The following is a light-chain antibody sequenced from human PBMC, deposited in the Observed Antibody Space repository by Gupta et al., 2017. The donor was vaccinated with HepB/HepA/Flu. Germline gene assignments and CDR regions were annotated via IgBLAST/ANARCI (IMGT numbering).Light chain of an antibody. CDR3: QQYNNWPPWT. Sequence: EIVMTQSPATLSVSPGERATLPCRASQSVSSNLAWYQQKPGQAPRLLIYGASTRATGIPARFSGSGCGTEFTLTISSLQSEDFAVYYCQQYNNWPPWTFGQGTKVEIK. J-gene: IGKJ1*01. CDR1: QSVSSN. V-gene: IGKV3-15*01. CDR2: GAS.